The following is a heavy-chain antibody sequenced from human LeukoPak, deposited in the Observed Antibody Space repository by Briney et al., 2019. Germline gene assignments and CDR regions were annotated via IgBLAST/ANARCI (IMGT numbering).Heavy chain of an antibody. V-gene: IGHV3-9*01. Sequence: GGSLRLSCAASGFTFDDYAMHWVRQAPGKGLEWVSGISWNSGSIGYADSVKGRFTISRDNAKNSLYLQMNSLRAEDTALYYCARGAYYYEDWGQGTLVTVSS. J-gene: IGHJ4*02. CDR2: ISWNSGSI. CDR3: ARGAYYYED. CDR1: GFTFDDYA. D-gene: IGHD3-22*01.